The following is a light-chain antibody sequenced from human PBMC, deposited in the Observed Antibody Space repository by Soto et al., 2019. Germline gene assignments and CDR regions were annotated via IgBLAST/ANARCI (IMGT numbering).Light chain of an antibody. Sequence: DIQMTQSPSSLSASIGDRVTITCRASKGISNYLAWYQQKPGKVPKLLIYSASTLQSGVPSRFSGSGSGTDITLTISSLQPEDVATYYCQNYNTAPLTFGGGTKVEIK. CDR1: KGISNY. J-gene: IGKJ4*01. CDR2: SAS. V-gene: IGKV1-27*01. CDR3: QNYNTAPLT.